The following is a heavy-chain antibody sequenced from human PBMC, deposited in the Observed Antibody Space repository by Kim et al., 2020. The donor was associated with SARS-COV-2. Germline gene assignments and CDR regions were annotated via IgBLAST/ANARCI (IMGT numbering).Heavy chain of an antibody. CDR3: ARDPSEWGAAVAFDI. D-gene: IGHD6-25*01. Sequence: GGSLRLSCAASGFTFSSYGMHWVRQAPGKGLEWVAVIWYDGSNKYYADSVKGRFTISRDNSKNTLYLQMNSLRAEDTAVYYCARDPSEWGAAVAFDIRGQGTMVTVSS. J-gene: IGHJ3*02. CDR2: IWYDGSNK. V-gene: IGHV3-33*01. CDR1: GFTFSSYG.